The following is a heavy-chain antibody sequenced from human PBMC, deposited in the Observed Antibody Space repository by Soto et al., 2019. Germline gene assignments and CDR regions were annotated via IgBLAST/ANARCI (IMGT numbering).Heavy chain of an antibody. J-gene: IGHJ4*02. CDR2: ISYDGTNK. D-gene: IGHD1-7*01. CDR3: ANGAAYRYNWNYRGDFDY. V-gene: IGHV3-30*18. CDR1: GFTFSSCG. Sequence: QVQLVESGGGVVQPGRSLRLSCVASGFTFSSCGMHWVRQAPGKGLEWVAVISYDGTNKYYADSVKGRFTISRDNSKNTLYLQMNSLRTENTAVYYCANGAAYRYNWNYRGDFDYWGQGTLVTVSS.